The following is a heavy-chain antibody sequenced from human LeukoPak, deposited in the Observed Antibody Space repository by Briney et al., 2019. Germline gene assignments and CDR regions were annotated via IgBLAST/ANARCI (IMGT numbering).Heavy chain of an antibody. CDR2: ISAYNGNT. D-gene: IGHD1-26*01. V-gene: IGHV1-18*01. Sequence: GAPVKVSCKASGYTFTSYGISWVRQAPGQGLEWMGWISAYNGNTNYVQKLQGRVTMTTDTSTSTAYMELRSLRSDDTAVYYCARDYFGLPLGATVFDYWGQGTLVTVSS. CDR1: GYTFTSYG. J-gene: IGHJ4*02. CDR3: ARDYFGLPLGATVFDY.